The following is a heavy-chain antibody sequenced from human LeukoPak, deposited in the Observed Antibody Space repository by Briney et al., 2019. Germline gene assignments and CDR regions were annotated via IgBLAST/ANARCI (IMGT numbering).Heavy chain of an antibody. CDR3: ARLIRTLYYYYGMDV. CDR2: INHSGST. D-gene: IGHD2-8*01. J-gene: IGHJ6*02. Sequence: SSQTLSLTCTVSGGSISSGGYYWSWIRQPPGKGLEWIGEINHSGSTNYNPSLKSRVTISVDTSKNQFSLKLSSVTAADTAVYYCARLIRTLYYYYGMDVWGQGTTVTVSS. CDR1: GGSISSGGYY. V-gene: IGHV4-30-2*01.